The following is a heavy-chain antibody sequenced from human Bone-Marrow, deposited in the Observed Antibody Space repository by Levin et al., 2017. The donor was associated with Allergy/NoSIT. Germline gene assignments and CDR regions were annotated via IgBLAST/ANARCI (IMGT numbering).Heavy chain of an antibody. D-gene: IGHD1-26*01. CDR1: GFTFSSYS. CDR3: ARDGGGSYLGGMDV. Sequence: GGSLRLSCAASGFTFSSYSMNWVRQAPGKGLEWVSSISSSSSYIYYADSVKGRFTISRDNAKNSLYLQMNSLRAEDTAVYYCARDGGGSYLGGMDVWGQGTTVTVSS. J-gene: IGHJ6*02. CDR2: ISSSSSYI. V-gene: IGHV3-21*01.